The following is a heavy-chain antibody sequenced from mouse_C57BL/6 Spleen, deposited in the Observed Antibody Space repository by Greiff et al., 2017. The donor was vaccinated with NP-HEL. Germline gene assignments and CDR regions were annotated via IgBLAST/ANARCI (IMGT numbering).Heavy chain of an antibody. CDR3: ARDSSGYGWFAY. V-gene: IGHV1-55*01. D-gene: IGHD3-2*02. CDR1: GYTFTSYW. CDR2: IYPGSGST. J-gene: IGHJ3*01. Sequence: VQLQQPGAELVKPGASVKMSCKASGYTFTSYWITWVKQRPGQVLEWIGDIYPGSGSTNYNEKFKSKATLTVDTSSSTAYMQLSSLTSEDSAVYYCARDSSGYGWFAYWGQGTLVTVSA.